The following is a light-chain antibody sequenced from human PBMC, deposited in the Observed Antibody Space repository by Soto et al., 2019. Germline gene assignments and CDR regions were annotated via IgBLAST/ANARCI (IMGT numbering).Light chain of an antibody. CDR1: QSVSNNY. CDR2: GAS. J-gene: IGKJ1*01. Sequence: IVLTQSPGTLSLSPGERATLSCMASQSVSNNYLAWYQQKPGQAPRLRIYGASNRATGIPDRLSGSGSGTDFTLTISRMEPEDFAVYYCQQYGSSGTFGQGTKVDIK. CDR3: QQYGSSGT. V-gene: IGKV3-20*01.